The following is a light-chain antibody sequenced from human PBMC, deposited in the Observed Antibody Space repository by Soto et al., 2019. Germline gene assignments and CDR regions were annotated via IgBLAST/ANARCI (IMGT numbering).Light chain of an antibody. Sequence: DILLTQSPSTLSASVGDIVTISCRASQSINKWLAWYQHKPGKAPNLLIYEVSTLHSGVPSRFSGSGSGTEFTLTISSLQPDDFATYYCQQYNSYSSFGQGTKVDI. J-gene: IGKJ1*01. CDR2: EVS. CDR1: QSINKW. V-gene: IGKV1-5*03. CDR3: QQYNSYSS.